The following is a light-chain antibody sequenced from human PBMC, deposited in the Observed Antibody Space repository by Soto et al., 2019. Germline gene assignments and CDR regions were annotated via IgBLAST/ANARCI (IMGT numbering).Light chain of an antibody. CDR1: KSISRG. V-gene: IGKV1-5*01. CDR2: DAS. J-gene: IGKJ1*01. CDR3: QQYNSYSLT. Sequence: DIQMTQSPSPLSASLGDRFTITCRASKSISRGLVWYQQKPGKAPKLLIYDASSLESGVPSRFSGSGSGTEFTLTISSLQPDDFATYYCQQYNSYSLTFGQGTKVEIK.